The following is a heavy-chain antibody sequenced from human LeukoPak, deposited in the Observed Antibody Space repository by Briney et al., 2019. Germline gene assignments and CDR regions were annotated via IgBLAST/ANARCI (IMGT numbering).Heavy chain of an antibody. CDR2: IWYDGSNK. CDR1: GLKFRNYG. D-gene: IGHD3-10*01. J-gene: IGHJ4*02. CDR3: AKGHYYGSGSLDY. V-gene: IGHV3-33*06. Sequence: GGSLRLSCTASGLKFRNYGMHWVRQAPGKGLEWVAVIWYDGSNKYYADSVKGRSTISRDNSKNTLYVQMNSLRAEDTAVYYCAKGHYYGSGSLDYWGQGTLVTVSS.